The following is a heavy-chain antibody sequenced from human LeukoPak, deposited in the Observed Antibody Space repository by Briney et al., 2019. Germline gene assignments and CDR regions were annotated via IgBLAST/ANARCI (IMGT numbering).Heavy chain of an antibody. CDR3: ARHLYDFWSGHYYMDV. D-gene: IGHD3-3*01. CDR2: IYTSGST. J-gene: IGHJ6*03. Sequence: SETLSLTCTVSGGSISSYYWSWIRQPQGKGLGWIGYIYTSGSTNYNPSLKSRVTISVDTSKNQFSLKLSSATAADTAVYYCARHLYDFWSGHYYMDVWGKGTTVTVSS. CDR1: GGSISSYY. V-gene: IGHV4-4*09.